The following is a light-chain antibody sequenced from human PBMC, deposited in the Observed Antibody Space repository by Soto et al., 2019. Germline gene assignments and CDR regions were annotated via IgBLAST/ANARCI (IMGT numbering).Light chain of an antibody. V-gene: IGKV1-12*01. CDR1: QGISNW. J-gene: IGKJ4*01. CDR3: QQANSFPPT. Sequence: DIQMTQSPSSVSASVGDRVSITCRASQGISNWLAWYQQKPGRAPKLLIYTGSSLQSGVPSRFSGTGSGTVFPLTISSLQPEDVATSYCQQANSFPPTFGGGTKVEIK. CDR2: TGS.